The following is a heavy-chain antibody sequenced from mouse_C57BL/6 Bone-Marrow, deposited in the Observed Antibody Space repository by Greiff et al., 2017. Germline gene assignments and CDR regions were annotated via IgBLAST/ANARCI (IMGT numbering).Heavy chain of an antibody. CDR1: GFTFTDYY. Sequence: EVKVEESGGGLVQPGGSLSLSCAASGFTFTDYYMSWVRQPPGKALEWLGFIRNKANGYTTEYSASVKGRFTISRDNSQSILYLQMNALRAEDSATYYCARYMGYYGSSDNYFDYWGQGTTLTVSS. CDR3: ARYMGYYGSSDNYFDY. CDR2: IRNKANGYTT. D-gene: IGHD1-1*01. V-gene: IGHV7-3*01. J-gene: IGHJ2*01.